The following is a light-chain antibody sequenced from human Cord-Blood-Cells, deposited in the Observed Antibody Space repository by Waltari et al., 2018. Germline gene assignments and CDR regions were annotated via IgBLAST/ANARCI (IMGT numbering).Light chain of an antibody. CDR3: SSYAGNVV. CDR1: SSDVGGYHY. CDR2: EVS. Sequence: QSALTHPPPASGSPGQSVTIPCTGTSSDVGGYHYVSWYQQHPGKAPKLLIYEVSKRPSGVHDRFSGSKSGNTASLTVSGLQAEDEADYYCSSYAGNVVFGGGTKLTVL. J-gene: IGLJ2*01. V-gene: IGLV2-8*01.